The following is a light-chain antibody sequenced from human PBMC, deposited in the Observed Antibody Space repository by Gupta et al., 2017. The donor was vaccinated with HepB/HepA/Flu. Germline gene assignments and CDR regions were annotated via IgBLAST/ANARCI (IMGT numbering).Light chain of an antibody. Sequence: QSVLTQPPSVSGAPGQRVTISCPGSTSNIGADYDVLWYQQLPGTAPKLLIYGNKNRPSGVPDRFSGSKSGTSASLAITGLQGEDEADYYCQSYDTSLRAWVFGGGTKLTVL. CDR1: TSNIGADYD. CDR3: QSYDTSLRAWV. CDR2: GNK. J-gene: IGLJ3*02. V-gene: IGLV1-40*01.